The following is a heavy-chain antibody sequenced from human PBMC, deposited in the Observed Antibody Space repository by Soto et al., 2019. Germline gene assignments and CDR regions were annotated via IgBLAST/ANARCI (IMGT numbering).Heavy chain of an antibody. CDR2: IIPILGIA. J-gene: IGHJ4*02. D-gene: IGHD3-10*01. Sequence: QVQLVQSGAEVKKPGSSVKVSCKASGGTFSSYTISWVRQAPGQGLEWMGRIIPILGIANYAQKFQGRVTITADKYTSTAYRELSSLRPEDTSVYYCARDSRTPYYYGSGKEYYFDHWGQGTLVTVSS. CDR3: ARDSRTPYYYGSGKEYYFDH. V-gene: IGHV1-69*08. CDR1: GGTFSSYT.